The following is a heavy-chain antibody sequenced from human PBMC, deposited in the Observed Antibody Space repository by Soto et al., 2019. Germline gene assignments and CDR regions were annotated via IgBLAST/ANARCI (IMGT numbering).Heavy chain of an antibody. CDR1: GLSLKIKA. J-gene: IGHJ5*02. CDR3: ARSFCSSSSCFLLWVAP. Sequence: PVRSQKLGSAACGLSLKIKAMGELREAQEKMLEWLSLISGTGVPTLYAGSVKGRFSVSRDNSKSTLFLEMNDLRVDDTAKYYCARSFCSSSSCFLLWVAPRGPGTQVTVSS. D-gene: IGHD2-2*01. V-gene: IGHV3-23*01. CDR2: ISGTGVPT.